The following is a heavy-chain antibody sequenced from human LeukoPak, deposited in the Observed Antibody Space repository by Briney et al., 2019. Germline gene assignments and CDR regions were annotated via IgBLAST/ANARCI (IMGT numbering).Heavy chain of an antibody. Sequence: PGGSLRLSCAASGFTFSSYAMSWVRQAPGKGLDWVSAISGSGGATYHADSVKGHFTISRDNSKNTLYLQMNSLRAEDTAVYYCAKDTGDSYGTFDHWGQGTLDTVSS. CDR1: GFTFSSYA. J-gene: IGHJ4*02. V-gene: IGHV3-23*01. CDR3: AKDTGDSYGTFDH. CDR2: ISGSGGAT. D-gene: IGHD5-18*01.